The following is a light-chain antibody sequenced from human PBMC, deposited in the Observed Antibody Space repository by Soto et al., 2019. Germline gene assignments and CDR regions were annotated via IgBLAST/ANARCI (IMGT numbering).Light chain of an antibody. V-gene: IGLV2-23*01. CDR3: CSSAGGTSVV. CDR1: SSDVGSYNL. J-gene: IGLJ2*01. CDR2: EDI. Sequence: QSALTQPASVSGSPGQSITISCTGTSSDVGSYNLVSWYQQHSGKAPKLMIYEDIERPSGVSNRFSGSKSGNTASLTISGLQTEDEADYYCCSSAGGTSVVFGGGTKLTVL.